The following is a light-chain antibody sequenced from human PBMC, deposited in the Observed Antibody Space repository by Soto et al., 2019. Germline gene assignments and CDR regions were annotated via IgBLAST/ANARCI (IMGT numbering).Light chain of an antibody. CDR3: QQYHTDWT. Sequence: IQMTQSPSTLSGSVGDRVTITCRASESIDNWLAWYQQKPGKAPKLLIFAASTLVRGVPSRFSGRGSGTEFTLTISSLQADDYATFYCQQYHTDWTFGQGTKVDI. CDR1: ESIDNW. J-gene: IGKJ1*01. CDR2: AAS. V-gene: IGKV1-5*01.